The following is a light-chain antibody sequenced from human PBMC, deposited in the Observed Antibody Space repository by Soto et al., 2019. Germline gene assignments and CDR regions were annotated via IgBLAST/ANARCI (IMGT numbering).Light chain of an antibody. V-gene: IGLV2-14*03. CDR1: SSDVGGYNY. J-gene: IGLJ1*01. CDR2: DVS. Sequence: QSALTQPASVSGSPGQSITISCTGTSSDVGGYNYVSWYQHHPGKAPKLMIYDVSNRPSGVSNRFSDSKSGNTASLTISGLQAEDEADYYCNSYTSTSTSYVFGTGTKVTVL. CDR3: NSYTSTSTSYV.